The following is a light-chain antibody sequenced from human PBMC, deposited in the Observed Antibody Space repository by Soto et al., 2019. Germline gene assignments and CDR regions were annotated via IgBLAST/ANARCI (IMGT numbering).Light chain of an antibody. CDR2: AAS. J-gene: IGKJ1*01. V-gene: IGKV1-9*01. CDR1: QGISSY. Sequence: IQLTQSPSSLSASVGDRVTITCRASQGISSYVAWYQQKPGKAPRLVIYAASTLQSGVPSRFSGSGSGTDFTLTISSLQSEDFAIYYCQQYNNWPRTFGQGTEVDIK. CDR3: QQYNNWPRT.